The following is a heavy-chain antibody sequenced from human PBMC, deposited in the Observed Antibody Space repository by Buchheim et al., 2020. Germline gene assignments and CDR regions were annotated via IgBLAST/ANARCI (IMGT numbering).Heavy chain of an antibody. CDR1: GFTFSSYA. V-gene: IGHV3-23*01. Sequence: EVQLLESGGGLVQPGGSLRLSCAASGFTFSSYAMSWVRQAPGKGLEWVSAISGSGGSTYYADSVKGRFTISRDNSKNKLYLQMNSLRAEDTAVDYCAKDSTLYSSGWYWLFDYWGQGTL. CDR2: ISGSGGST. D-gene: IGHD6-19*01. CDR3: AKDSTLYSSGWYWLFDY. J-gene: IGHJ4*02.